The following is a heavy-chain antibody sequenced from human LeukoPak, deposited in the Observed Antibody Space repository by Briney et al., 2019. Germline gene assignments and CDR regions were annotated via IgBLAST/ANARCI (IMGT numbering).Heavy chain of an antibody. D-gene: IGHD3-16*01. Sequence: NPSETLSLTCAVYGGSFSGYYWSWIRQPPGKGLEWIGEINHSGSTNYNPSLKSRVTISVDTSKNQFSLKLSSVTAADTAVYYCARLFITFNWFDPWGQGTLVTVSS. CDR1: GGSFSGYY. J-gene: IGHJ5*02. CDR3: ARLFITFNWFDP. CDR2: INHSGST. V-gene: IGHV4-34*01.